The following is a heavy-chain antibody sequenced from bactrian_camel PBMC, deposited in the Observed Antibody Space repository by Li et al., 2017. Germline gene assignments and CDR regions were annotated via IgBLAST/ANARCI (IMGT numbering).Heavy chain of an antibody. J-gene: IGHJ4*01. Sequence: HVQLVESGGGSVQAGGSLALSCVISKEIFGSCAVGWYRGKERELVSFIMPDGTPIYTDSIKDRFTISLDNAKNTLYLCMNGLKTKDTAVYYCAADVGAACTSKRWGQGTQVTVS. CDR2: IMPDGTP. CDR3: AADVGAACTSKR. V-gene: IGHV3S55*01. CDR1: KEIFGSCA. D-gene: IGHD1*01.